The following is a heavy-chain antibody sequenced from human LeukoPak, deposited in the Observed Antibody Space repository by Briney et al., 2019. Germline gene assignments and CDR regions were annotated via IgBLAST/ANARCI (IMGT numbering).Heavy chain of an antibody. CDR1: GFTFTSHD. CDR3: ARDGRGAAAPDDAFDV. V-gene: IGHV1-8*01. D-gene: IGHD2-2*01. Sequence: ASVKVSCKTSGFTFTSHDYNWVRQAAGQGLEWMGWMNPNSGATGYAQKFQGRVTTTRDTSITTVYMELSSLTSEDTAVYYCARDGRGAAAPDDAFDVWGQGTMVTVSS. CDR2: MNPNSGAT. J-gene: IGHJ3*01.